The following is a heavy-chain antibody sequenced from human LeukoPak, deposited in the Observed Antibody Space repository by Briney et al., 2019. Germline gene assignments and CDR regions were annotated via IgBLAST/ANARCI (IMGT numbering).Heavy chain of an antibody. J-gene: IGHJ3*02. D-gene: IGHD2-21*02. Sequence: GGSLRLSCAASGFTFSSYGMHWVRQAPGKGLEWVAFIRYDGSNKYYADSVKGRFTISRDNSKNTLYLQMNSLRAEDTAVYYCAKLGAPYCGGDCYSAFDIWGQGTMVTVSS. CDR3: AKLGAPYCGGDCYSAFDI. V-gene: IGHV3-30*02. CDR2: IRYDGSNK. CDR1: GFTFSSYG.